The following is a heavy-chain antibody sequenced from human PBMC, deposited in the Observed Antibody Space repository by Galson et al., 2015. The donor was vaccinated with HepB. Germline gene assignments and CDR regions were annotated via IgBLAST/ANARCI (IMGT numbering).Heavy chain of an antibody. V-gene: IGHV2-70*11. Sequence: PALVKPTQTLTLTCTFSGFSLSTSGMCVSWIRQPPGKALEWLARIDWDDDKYYSTSLKTRLTISKDTSKNQVVLTMTNMDPVDTATYYCARFLPRVRGVSYYGMDVWGQGTTVTVSS. J-gene: IGHJ6*02. CDR3: ARFLPRVRGVSYYGMDV. CDR2: IDWDDDK. CDR1: GFSLSTSGMC. D-gene: IGHD3-10*01.